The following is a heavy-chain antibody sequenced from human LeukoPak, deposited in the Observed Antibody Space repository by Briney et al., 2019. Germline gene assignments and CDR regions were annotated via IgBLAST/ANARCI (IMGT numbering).Heavy chain of an antibody. CDR2: VHKSGRT. Sequence: PSETLSLTCAVSTDSITSNWWSWVRQPPGKGLEWIGEVHKSGRTTYYPSLQSRVTISIDKSKNQIALELTSVTAADTAVYYCAKEIVGAPTPGAYWGQGILVTVSS. CDR3: AKEIVGAPTPGAY. V-gene: IGHV4-4*02. D-gene: IGHD1-26*01. J-gene: IGHJ4*02. CDR1: TDSITSNW.